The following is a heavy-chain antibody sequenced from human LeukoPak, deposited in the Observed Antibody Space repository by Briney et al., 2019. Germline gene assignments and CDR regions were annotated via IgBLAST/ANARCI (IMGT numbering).Heavy chain of an antibody. V-gene: IGHV4-61*02. CDR2: IYTSGST. J-gene: IGHJ6*03. CDR3: ARDEDYMDV. Sequence: SQTLSLTCTVSGGSISSGSYYWSWIRQPAGKGLEWIGRIYTSGSTNYNPSLKSRVTISVDTSKNQFSLKLSSVTAADTAVYYCARDEDYMDVWGKGTTVTVSS. CDR1: GGSISSGSYY.